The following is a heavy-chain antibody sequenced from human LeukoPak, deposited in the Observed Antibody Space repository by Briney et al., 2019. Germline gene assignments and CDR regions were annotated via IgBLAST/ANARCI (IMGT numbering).Heavy chain of an antibody. J-gene: IGHJ4*02. CDR3: ARDPDDFSSGYHYFDY. V-gene: IGHV3-7*01. CDR2: IEQDGSEK. CDR1: GFSFSVYW. D-gene: IGHD3-3*01. Sequence: GGSLRLSCAASGFSFSVYWMSWVRQAPGKGLEWVANIEQDGSEKYYVDSVKGRFTISRDNAKNSLYLQMNTLRAEDTAVYYCARDPDDFSSGYHYFDYWGQGTLVTVSS.